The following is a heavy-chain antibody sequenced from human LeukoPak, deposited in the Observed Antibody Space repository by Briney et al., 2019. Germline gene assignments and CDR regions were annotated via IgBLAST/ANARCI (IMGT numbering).Heavy chain of an antibody. CDR3: AKLYTSGWIDY. CDR1: GLSFSGYA. Sequence: GGSLRLSCAASGLSFSGYAMSWVRQAPGKGLEWVSGISGSGSTTFYVDSVKGRFTISRDNSKNTLYLQMNSLKTEDTALYYCAKLYTSGWIDYWGQGTLVTVSS. D-gene: IGHD6-19*01. J-gene: IGHJ4*02. CDR2: ISGSGSTT. V-gene: IGHV3-23*01.